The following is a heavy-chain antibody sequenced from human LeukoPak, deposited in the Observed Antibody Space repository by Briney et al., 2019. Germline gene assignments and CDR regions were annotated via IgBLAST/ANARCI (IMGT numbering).Heavy chain of an antibody. CDR1: GFTFSTNA. J-gene: IGHJ4*02. CDR3: ARVKYNDFWSGYSPPDY. V-gene: IGHV3-64*02. D-gene: IGHD3-3*01. CDR2: ISGNGGST. Sequence: PGGSLTLSCEASGFTFSTNAIHWVRQAPGQGLQYVSAISGNGGSTYYADSVKDRFTISRDNSKNTVYLQMGSLRAEDVAVYYCARVKYNDFWSGYSPPDYWGQGALVSVSS.